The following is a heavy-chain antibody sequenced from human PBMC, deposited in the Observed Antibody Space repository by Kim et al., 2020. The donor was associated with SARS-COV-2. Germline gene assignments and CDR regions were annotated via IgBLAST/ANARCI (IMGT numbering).Heavy chain of an antibody. CDR1: GGSISSYY. Sequence: SETLSLTCTVSGGSISSYYWSWIRQPPGKGLEWIGYIYYSGSTNYNPSLKSRVTISVDTSKNQFSLKLSSVTAADTAVYYCARRLPRWYVGYYYYYMDVWGKGTTVTVSS. D-gene: IGHD2-15*01. V-gene: IGHV4-59*08. CDR2: IYYSGST. CDR3: ARRLPRWYVGYYYYYMDV. J-gene: IGHJ6*03.